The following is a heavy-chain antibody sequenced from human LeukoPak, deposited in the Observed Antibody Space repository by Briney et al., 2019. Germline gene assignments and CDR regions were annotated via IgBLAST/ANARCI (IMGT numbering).Heavy chain of an antibody. CDR3: ARAYSSGWYSPGY. V-gene: IGHV3-72*01. CDR2: SRNKANSYTT. J-gene: IGHJ4*02. D-gene: IGHD6-19*01. CDR1: GITFSDHY. Sequence: GGSLRLSCAASGITFSDHYMDWARQAPGKGLEWVGRSRNKANSYTTDYAASVKGRFTISRDDSKNSLYLQMNSLKIEDTAVFYCARAYSSGWYSPGYWGQGTLVTVSS.